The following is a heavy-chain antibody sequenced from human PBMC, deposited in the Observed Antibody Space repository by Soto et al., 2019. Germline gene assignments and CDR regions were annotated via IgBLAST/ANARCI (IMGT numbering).Heavy chain of an antibody. V-gene: IGHV3-7*03. Sequence: GGSLRLSXAASGFSVTNYWISWVRQAPGKGLEWVANVRRDGRDEYYADSVRGRFTISRDNAKNSVYLQMDSLRAEDTAVYYCASLDSMAAARGYWGQGTQVTVSS. D-gene: IGHD6-6*01. J-gene: IGHJ4*02. CDR1: GFSVTNYW. CDR2: VRRDGRDE. CDR3: ASLDSMAAARGY.